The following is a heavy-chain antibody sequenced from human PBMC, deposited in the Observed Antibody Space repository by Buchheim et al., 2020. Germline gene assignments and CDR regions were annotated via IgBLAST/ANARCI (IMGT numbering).Heavy chain of an antibody. CDR2: INPSGGST. CDR3: AIGSYPTYYYYYMDV. J-gene: IGHJ6*03. D-gene: IGHD1-26*01. Sequence: QVQLVQSGAEVKKPGASVKVSCKASGYTFTSYGISWVRQAPGQGLEWMGIINPSGGSTSYAQKFQGRVTMTRDTSTSTVYMELSSLRSEDTAVYYCAIGSYPTYYYYYMDVWGKGTT. CDR1: GYTFTSYG. V-gene: IGHV1-46*01.